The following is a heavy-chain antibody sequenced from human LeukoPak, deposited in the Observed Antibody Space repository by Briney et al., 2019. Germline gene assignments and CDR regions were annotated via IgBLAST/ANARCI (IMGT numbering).Heavy chain of an antibody. Sequence: SETLSLTCTVSGGSISSSPYYWGWLRQPPGTGLEWIGSIYYSGTTHYNPSLESRVTISVDTSKNQFSLKLASVTAADTAIYYCAKGAGGFSYYNWFDPWGQGTPVTVSS. CDR2: IYYSGTT. J-gene: IGHJ5*02. V-gene: IGHV4-39*07. CDR3: AKGAGGFSYYNWFDP. CDR1: GGSISSSPYY. D-gene: IGHD5-18*01.